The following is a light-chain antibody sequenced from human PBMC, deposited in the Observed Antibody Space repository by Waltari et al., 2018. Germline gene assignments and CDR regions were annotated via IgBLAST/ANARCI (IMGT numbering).Light chain of an antibody. CDR1: ENINNW. CDR3: QQYRTFHWT. J-gene: IGKJ1*01. CDR2: KSS. Sequence: DIQMTQSPSTLSASVGDRVTITCRASENINNWLAWYQQKPGKAPSLLIYKSSSLQTWVPGRFSGSGSGTEFTLTINSLQLDDSATYHCQQYRTFHWTFGQGTKVEIK. V-gene: IGKV1-5*03.